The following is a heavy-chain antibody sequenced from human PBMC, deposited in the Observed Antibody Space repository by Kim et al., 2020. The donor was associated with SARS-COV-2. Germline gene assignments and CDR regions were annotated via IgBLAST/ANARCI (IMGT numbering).Heavy chain of an antibody. D-gene: IGHD5-12*01. J-gene: IGHJ6*02. V-gene: IGHV3-30*07. CDR3: ARDRRRDGYNWYYYGMDV. Sequence: KGRFTISRDNSKNTLCLQMNSLRAEDTAVYYCARDRRRDGYNWYYYGMDVWGQGTTVTVS.